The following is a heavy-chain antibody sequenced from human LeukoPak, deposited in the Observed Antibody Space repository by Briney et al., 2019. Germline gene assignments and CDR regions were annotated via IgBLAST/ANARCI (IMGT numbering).Heavy chain of an antibody. D-gene: IGHD1-26*01. Sequence: GGSLRLSCAASGFSFSNFGMNWVRQGLGKGLEWVSGITGRGSSAYYADSVKGRFTISRDNAKNSLYLQMNSLRAENTAVYYCARDAALWSYYNWFDPWGQGTLVTVSS. J-gene: IGHJ5*02. CDR1: GFSFSNFG. V-gene: IGHV3-21*01. CDR2: ITGRGSSA. CDR3: ARDAALWSYYNWFDP.